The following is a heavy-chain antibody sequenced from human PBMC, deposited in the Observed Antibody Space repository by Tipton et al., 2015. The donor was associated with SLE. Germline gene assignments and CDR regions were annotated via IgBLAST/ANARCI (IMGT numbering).Heavy chain of an antibody. D-gene: IGHD3-16*01. CDR1: GFTFSDYY. CDR2: ISSSGSTI. Sequence: SLRLSCAASGFTFSDYYMSWIRQAPGKGLEWVSYISSSGSTIYYADSVKGRFTISRDKGRKSLFLQMNSLRPEDTALYYCIRDMFPGGADVWGQGTMVTVSS. CDR3: IRDMFPGGADV. V-gene: IGHV3-11*01. J-gene: IGHJ3*01.